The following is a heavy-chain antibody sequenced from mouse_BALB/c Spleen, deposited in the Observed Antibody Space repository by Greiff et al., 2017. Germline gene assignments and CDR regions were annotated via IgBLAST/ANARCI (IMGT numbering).Heavy chain of an antibody. V-gene: IGHV5-12-2*01. CDR3: AREPDGYYGHYFDY. Sequence: EVKLVESGGGLVQPGGSLKLSCAASGFTFSSYTMSWARQTPEKRLEWVAYISNGGGSTYYPDTVKGRFTISRDNAKNTLYLQMSSLKSEDTAMYYCAREPDGYYGHYFDYWGQGTTLTVSA. D-gene: IGHD2-3*01. J-gene: IGHJ2*01. CDR2: ISNGGGST. CDR1: GFTFSSYT.